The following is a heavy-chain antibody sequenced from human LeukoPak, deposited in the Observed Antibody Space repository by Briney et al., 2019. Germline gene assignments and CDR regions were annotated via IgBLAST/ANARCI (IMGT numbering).Heavy chain of an antibody. Sequence: SETLSLTCAAYGGSFSGYYWSWIRQPPGKGLEWIGEINHSGSTNYNPSLKSRVTISVDTSKNQFSLKLSSVTAADTAVYYCARGREYSGYTGFDYWGQGTLVTVSS. D-gene: IGHD5-12*01. CDR1: GGSFSGYY. J-gene: IGHJ4*02. CDR2: INHSGST. V-gene: IGHV4-34*01. CDR3: ARGREYSGYTGFDY.